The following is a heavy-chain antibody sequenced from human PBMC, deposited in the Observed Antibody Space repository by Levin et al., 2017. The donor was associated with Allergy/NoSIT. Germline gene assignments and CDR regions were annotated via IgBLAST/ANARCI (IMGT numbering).Heavy chain of an antibody. CDR3: ARGRYCSNTSCYRNYYSDY. J-gene: IGHJ4*02. CDR2: IGNAGDT. D-gene: IGHD2-2*01. CDR1: GFTFSRYD. Sequence: GESLKISCAASGFTFSRYDMHWVRQATGKGLEWVSAIGNAGDTYYPDSVKGRFTISREDAKDSLYLQMNSLRAGDTAVYYCARGRYCSNTSCYRNYYSDYWGQVTLVTVSS. V-gene: IGHV3-13*01.